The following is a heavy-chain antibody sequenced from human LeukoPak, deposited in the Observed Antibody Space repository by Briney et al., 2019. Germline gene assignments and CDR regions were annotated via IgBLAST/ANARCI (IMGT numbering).Heavy chain of an antibody. CDR3: AKETAAGTVFDY. V-gene: IGHV3-23*01. CDR1: GFTFSSYA. CDR2: ISGSGGST. D-gene: IGHD6-13*01. Sequence: GGSLRLSCAASGFTFSSYAMSWVRQAPGKWLEWVSAISGSGGSTYYADSVKDRFTISRDNSKNTLYLQMNSLRAEDTAVYYCAKETAAGTVFDYWGQGTLVTVSS. J-gene: IGHJ4*02.